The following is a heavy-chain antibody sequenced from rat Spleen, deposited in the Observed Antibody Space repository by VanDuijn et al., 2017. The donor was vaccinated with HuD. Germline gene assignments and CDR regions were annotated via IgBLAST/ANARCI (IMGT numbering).Heavy chain of an antibody. CDR3: VRQGYLRDWYFDF. Sequence: EVQLVKSGGGLVQPGRSLKLSCTASGLSFSDFYMAWVRQAPTKGLEWVASISYDGTATYYRDSVRGRFTISRDNTKNTLYLQVDSLRSEDMATYYCVRQGYLRDWYFDFWGPGTMVTVSS. CDR1: GLSFSDFY. D-gene: IGHD2-5*01. CDR2: ISYDGTAT. V-gene: IGHV5-7*01. J-gene: IGHJ1*01.